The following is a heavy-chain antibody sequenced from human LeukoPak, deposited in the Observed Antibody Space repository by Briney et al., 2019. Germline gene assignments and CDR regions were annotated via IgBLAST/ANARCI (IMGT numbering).Heavy chain of an antibody. J-gene: IGHJ4*02. D-gene: IGHD6-13*01. Sequence: GGSLRLSCAASGFTFSSYEMNWVRQAPGKGLEWVSYISSSGSTIYYADSVRGRFTISRDNAKNSLYLQMNSLRAEDTAVYYCASGVLAPVYSSSWYYFDYWGQGTLVTVSS. V-gene: IGHV3-48*03. CDR2: ISSSGSTI. CDR3: ASGVLAPVYSSSWYYFDY. CDR1: GFTFSSYE.